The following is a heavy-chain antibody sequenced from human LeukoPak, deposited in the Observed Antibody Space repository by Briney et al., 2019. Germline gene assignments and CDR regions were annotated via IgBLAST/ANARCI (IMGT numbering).Heavy chain of an antibody. CDR2: IYPNGNT. CDR1: GFTVSSNY. Sequence: PGGSLRLSCAASGFTVSSNYMNWVRQAPGKGLEWVSMIYPNGNTFYTDSVKGRFTISRDNSKNTLDLQMSSLRAEDTAVYYCARRGHGYGSPFDYWGQGTLLTVSS. J-gene: IGHJ4*02. CDR3: ARRGHGYGSPFDY. D-gene: IGHD5-18*01. V-gene: IGHV3-66*04.